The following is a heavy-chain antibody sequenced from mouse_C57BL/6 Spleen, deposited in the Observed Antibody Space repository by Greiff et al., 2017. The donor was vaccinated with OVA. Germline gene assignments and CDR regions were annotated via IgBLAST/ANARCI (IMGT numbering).Heavy chain of an antibody. D-gene: IGHD2-3*01. V-gene: IGHV6-3*01. CDR2: IRLKSDNYAT. Sequence: EVQLLESGGGLVQPGGSMKLSCVASGFTFSNYWMNWVRQSPEKGLEWVAQIRLKSDNYATHYAESVKGRFTISRDDSKSSVYLQMNNLRAEDTGIYYCLIYDGYYDYAMDYWGQGTSVTVSS. J-gene: IGHJ4*01. CDR3: LIYDGYYDYAMDY. CDR1: GFTFSNYW.